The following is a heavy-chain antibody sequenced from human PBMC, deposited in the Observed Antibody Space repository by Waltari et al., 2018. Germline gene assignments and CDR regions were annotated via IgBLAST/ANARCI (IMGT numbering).Heavy chain of an antibody. Sequence: QVQLQESGPGLVKPSGTLSLTCTVSGGSISSYYWSWIRTPPRKGLEWSGYIYYSGSTNYNPSLKSRVTISVDTSKNQFSLKLSSVTAADTAVYYCARGSTPDDYENYYYMDVWGKGTTVTISS. D-gene: IGHD4-17*01. J-gene: IGHJ6*03. CDR1: GGSISSYY. CDR2: IYYSGST. CDR3: ARGSTPDDYENYYYMDV. V-gene: IGHV4-59*01.